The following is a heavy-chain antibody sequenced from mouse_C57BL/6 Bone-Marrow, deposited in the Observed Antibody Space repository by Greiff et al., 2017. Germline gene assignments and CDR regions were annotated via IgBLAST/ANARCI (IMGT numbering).Heavy chain of an antibody. V-gene: IGHV3-3*01. J-gene: IGHJ3*01. CDR3: ARDGQYYYGSSPAWFAY. CDR2: TFYSGIT. D-gene: IGHD1-1*01. CDR1: GFSINSDCY. Sequence: EVMLVESGPSLVRPSQTLSLTCTVTGFSINSDCYWIWIRQFPGNKLEYIGYTFYSGITYYNPSLESRTYITRDTSKNQFSLKLSSVTTEDTATYYCARDGQYYYGSSPAWFAYWGQGTLVTVSA.